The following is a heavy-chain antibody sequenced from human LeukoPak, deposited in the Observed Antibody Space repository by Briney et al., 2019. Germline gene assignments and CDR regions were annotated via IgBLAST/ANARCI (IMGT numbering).Heavy chain of an antibody. D-gene: IGHD6-13*01. CDR2: IKQDGSEK. J-gene: IGHJ5*02. Sequence: GGSLRLSCAASGFTFSSYWMRWVRQAPGKGLEWVANIKQDGSEKYYVDSVKGRFTISRDNAKNSLYLQMNSLRAEDTAVYYCARDMGSSWYFSRNWFDPWGQGTLVTVSS. CDR1: GFTFSSYW. CDR3: ARDMGSSWYFSRNWFDP. V-gene: IGHV3-7*01.